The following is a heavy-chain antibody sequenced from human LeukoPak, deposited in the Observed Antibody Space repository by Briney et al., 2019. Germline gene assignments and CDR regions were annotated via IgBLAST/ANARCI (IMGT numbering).Heavy chain of an antibody. Sequence: VSGPTLVKPTQTLTLTCTFSGFSLRTSEVGVGWIRQPPGKALEWLGIIYWDDDKRYSPSLKSRLTIIKDTSKNQVVLTMTNMDPVDTATYYCAHRGTKNWFDPWGQGTLVTVSS. CDR3: AHRGTKNWFDP. CDR2: IYWDDDK. CDR1: GFSLRTSEVG. V-gene: IGHV2-5*02. J-gene: IGHJ5*02.